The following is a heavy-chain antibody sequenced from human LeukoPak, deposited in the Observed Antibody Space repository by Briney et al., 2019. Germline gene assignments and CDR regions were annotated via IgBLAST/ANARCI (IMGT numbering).Heavy chain of an antibody. CDR1: GGTFSSYA. V-gene: IGHV1-69*06. Sequence: ASVKVSCKASGGTFSSYAISWVRQAPGQGLEWMGGIIPIFGTANYAQKFQGRVTITADKSTSTAYMELSSLRSEDTAVYYCARGWAYCGGDCFLDWGQGTLVTVSS. CDR3: ARGWAYCGGDCFLD. J-gene: IGHJ4*02. D-gene: IGHD2-21*02. CDR2: IIPIFGTA.